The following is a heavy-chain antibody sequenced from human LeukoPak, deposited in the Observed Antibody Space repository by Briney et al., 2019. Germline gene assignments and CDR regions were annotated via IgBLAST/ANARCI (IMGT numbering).Heavy chain of an antibody. CDR3: ARVRIAAAGTNVWFDP. J-gene: IGHJ5*02. D-gene: IGHD6-13*01. CDR2: IYHSGST. Sequence: PSETLSLTCTVSGYSISSGYYWGWIRQPPGKGLEWIGSIYHSGSTYYNPSLKSRVTISVDTSKNQFSLKLSSVTAADRAVYYCARVRIAAAGTNVWFDPWGQGTLVTVSS. V-gene: IGHV4-38-2*02. CDR1: GYSISSGYY.